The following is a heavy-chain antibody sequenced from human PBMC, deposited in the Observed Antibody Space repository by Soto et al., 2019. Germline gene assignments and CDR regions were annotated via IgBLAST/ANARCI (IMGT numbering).Heavy chain of an antibody. CDR3: ATSQKGYNWNYFDH. CDR1: GASISGSYYY. Sequence: SETLSLTCAVSGASISGSYYYWAWLRQSPGKGPEWIGSVFYTGFTSYNPSLESRVSVSVDTSKSQFSLKLGAVTAADTAAYYCATSQKGYNWNYFDHWGQGALVTVSS. J-gene: IGHJ4*02. D-gene: IGHD1-20*01. V-gene: IGHV4-39*01. CDR2: VFYTGFT.